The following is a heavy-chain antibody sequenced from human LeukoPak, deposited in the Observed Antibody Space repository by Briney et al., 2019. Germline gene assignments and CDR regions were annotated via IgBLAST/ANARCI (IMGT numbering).Heavy chain of an antibody. V-gene: IGHV3-21*04. CDR3: AGVVTAAPIDY. D-gene: IGHD2-21*02. CDR1: GFSFSSYS. J-gene: IGHJ4*02. CDR2: ISSSSSYI. Sequence: GGSPRLSCAASGFSFSSYSMNWVRQAPGKGLEWVSSISSSSSYIYYADSVKGRFTISRDNAKNSLYLQMNSLRAEDTAVYYCAGVVTAAPIDYWGQGTLVTVSS.